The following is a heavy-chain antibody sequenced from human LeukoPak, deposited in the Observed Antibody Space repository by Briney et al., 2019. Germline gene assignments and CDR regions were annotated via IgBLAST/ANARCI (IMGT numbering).Heavy chain of an antibody. D-gene: IGHD6-19*01. V-gene: IGHV3-23*01. Sequence: GGSLRLSCAASGFTFSNSATSWVRQAPGKGLEWVSTLSGSGITTYYADSVKGRFTISRDNSKNTLYLQMNTLRAEDSALYYCAKGIYSSGWSYFDYWGHGTLVTVSS. CDR1: GFTFSNSA. CDR3: AKGIYSSGWSYFDY. J-gene: IGHJ4*01. CDR2: LSGSGITT.